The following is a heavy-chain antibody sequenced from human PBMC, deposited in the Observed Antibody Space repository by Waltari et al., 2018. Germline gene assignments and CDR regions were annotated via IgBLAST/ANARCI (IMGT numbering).Heavy chain of an antibody. CDR1: GGSISSYNYF. V-gene: IGHV4-39*01. D-gene: IGHD2-8*02. CDR3: ATGGRPDY. Sequence: QLQLQESGPGLVKPSETLSLTCTVSGGSISSYNYFWGWFRQPPGKGLEWIGNIFHSGSTYYNPSLKSRVTISVDTSKNQFSLKLSSVTAADTAVYYCATGGRPDYWGQGTLVTVSS. J-gene: IGHJ4*02. CDR2: IFHSGST.